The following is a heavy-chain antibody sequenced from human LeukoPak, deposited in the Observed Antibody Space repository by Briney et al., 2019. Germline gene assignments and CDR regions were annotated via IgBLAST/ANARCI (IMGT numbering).Heavy chain of an antibody. J-gene: IGHJ6*03. CDR3: ARIRTYYYDSSGYANYYYYMDV. Sequence: PGGSLRLSCAASGFTFSSYSMNWVRQAPGKGLEWVSSISSSSSYIYYADSVKGRFTISRDNAKNSLYLQMNSLRAEDTAVYYCARIRTYYYDSSGYANYYYYMDVWGKGTTVTVSS. CDR2: ISSSSSYI. V-gene: IGHV3-21*01. D-gene: IGHD3-22*01. CDR1: GFTFSSYS.